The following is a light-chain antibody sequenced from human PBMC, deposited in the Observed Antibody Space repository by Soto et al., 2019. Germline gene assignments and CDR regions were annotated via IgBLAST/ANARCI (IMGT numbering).Light chain of an antibody. Sequence: QSALTQPASVSGSPXQSITISCTGTSSDVGGYNYVSWYQQHPGKAPKLMIYEVSNRPSGVSNRFSGSKSGNTASLTISGLQAEDEADYYCSSYTSSSTPYVFGTGTKLTVL. CDR3: SSYTSSSTPYV. V-gene: IGLV2-14*01. J-gene: IGLJ1*01. CDR2: EVS. CDR1: SSDVGGYNY.